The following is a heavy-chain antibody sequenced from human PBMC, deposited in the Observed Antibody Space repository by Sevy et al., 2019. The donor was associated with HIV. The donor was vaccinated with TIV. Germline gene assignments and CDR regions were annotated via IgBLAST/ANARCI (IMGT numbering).Heavy chain of an antibody. D-gene: IGHD3-16*01. Sequence: SDTLSLTCTVSGGSISRDYWSWIRQPPGKGLEWIGYIYHSGSTNFNPSLKSRLTISADTSKNQISLKLSSVTAADTAVYYCARVGPDYEFWGIDVWGQGTTVTVSS. J-gene: IGHJ6*02. CDR3: ARVGPDYEFWGIDV. CDR1: GGSISRDY. CDR2: IYHSGST. V-gene: IGHV4-59*07.